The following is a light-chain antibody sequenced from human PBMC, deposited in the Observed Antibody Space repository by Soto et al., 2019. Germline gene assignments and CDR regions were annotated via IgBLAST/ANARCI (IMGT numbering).Light chain of an antibody. V-gene: IGKV1-33*01. Sequence: DIQMTQSHSSLSASVGDRVTITCQASQNINNYLNWYQQKPGRAPKLLIYDASNLEAGVPSRFRGSGSGTDFTFAISRLQPEDIATYYCQQYENLSTFGQGTRLEIK. CDR1: QNINNY. CDR2: DAS. CDR3: QQYENLST. J-gene: IGKJ5*01.